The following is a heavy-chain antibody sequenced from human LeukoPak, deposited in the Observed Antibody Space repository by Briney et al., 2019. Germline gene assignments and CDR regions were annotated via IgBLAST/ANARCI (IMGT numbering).Heavy chain of an antibody. J-gene: IGHJ5*02. D-gene: IGHD5-12*01. CDR1: GYTFTSYG. CDR2: ISAYNGST. CDR3: ARDMGYSGYGLDNWFDP. V-gene: IGHV1-18*01. Sequence: ASVKVSCKASGYTFTSYGISWVRQAPGQGLEWMGWISAYNGSTNYAQKLQGRVTMTTDTSTSTAYMELRSLRSDDTAVYYCARDMGYSGYGLDNWFDPWGQGTLVTVSS.